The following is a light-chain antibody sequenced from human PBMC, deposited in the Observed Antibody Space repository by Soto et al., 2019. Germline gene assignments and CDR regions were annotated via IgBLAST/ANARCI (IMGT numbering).Light chain of an antibody. V-gene: IGKV2-28*01. CDR1: QSLLHSNGYYY. CDR2: LGS. Sequence: DIVMTQTPLSLSVTPGQPASISCKSSQSLLHSNGYYYLDWYLQKPGQSPQLLIYLGSNRASGVPDRFSGSGSGTDFTLTISRVEAEDVGVYFCAQGLATPFTFGGGTKVDIK. J-gene: IGKJ4*01. CDR3: AQGLATPFT.